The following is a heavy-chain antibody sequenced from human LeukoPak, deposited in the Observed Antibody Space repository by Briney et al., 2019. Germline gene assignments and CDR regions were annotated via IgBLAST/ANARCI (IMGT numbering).Heavy chain of an antibody. CDR1: GFTFSSYG. CDR3: AKDQYDFWINVVLSSFDY. V-gene: IGHV3-30*18. Sequence: PGGSLRLSCAASGFTFSSYGMHWVRQAPGKGLEWVAVISYDGSNKYYADSVKGRFTTSRDNSKNTLYLQMNSLRAEDTAVYYCAKDQYDFWINVVLSSFDYWGQGTLVTVSS. CDR2: ISYDGSNK. J-gene: IGHJ4*02. D-gene: IGHD3-3*01.